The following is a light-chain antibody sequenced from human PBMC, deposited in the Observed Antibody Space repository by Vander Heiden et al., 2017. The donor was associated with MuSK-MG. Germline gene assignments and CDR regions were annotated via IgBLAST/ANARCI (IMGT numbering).Light chain of an antibody. J-gene: IGKJ2*01. CDR2: GAS. CDR3: QQYNNWPPYT. CDR1: QSVSSN. Sequence: IVLTQSPATLSVSPGERATLSSSASQSVSSNLAWYQQKPGQAPRLLIYGASTRATGIPARFSGSGSGTEFTPTISSLQSEDFAVYYCQQYNNWPPYTFGQGTKLEIK. V-gene: IGKV3-15*01.